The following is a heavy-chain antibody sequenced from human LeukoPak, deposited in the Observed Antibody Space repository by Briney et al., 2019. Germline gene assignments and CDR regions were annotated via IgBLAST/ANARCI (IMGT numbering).Heavy chain of an antibody. Sequence: SQTLSLTCTVSGGFISSGGYYWSWIRQHPGKGLEWIGYIYYSGSTYYNPSLKSRVTISVDTSKNQFSLKLSSVTAADTAVYYCARGKYDFWSGYYSRPLDYWGQGTLVTVSS. CDR1: GGFISSGGYY. CDR2: IYYSGST. V-gene: IGHV4-31*03. CDR3: ARGKYDFWSGYYSRPLDY. J-gene: IGHJ4*02. D-gene: IGHD3-3*01.